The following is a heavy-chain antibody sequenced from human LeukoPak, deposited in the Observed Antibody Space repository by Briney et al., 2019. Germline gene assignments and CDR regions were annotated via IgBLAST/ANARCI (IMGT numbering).Heavy chain of an antibody. CDR1: GFTFDDYA. Sequence: GGSLRLSCAASGFTFDDYAMHWVRQAPGKGLEWVSGISWNSGSIGYADSVKGRFTISRDNSKNTLYLQMNSLRAEDTAVYYCAKDYDEIRGYYFDYWGQGTLVTVSS. V-gene: IGHV3-9*01. D-gene: IGHD1-1*01. J-gene: IGHJ4*02. CDR2: ISWNSGSI. CDR3: AKDYDEIRGYYFDY.